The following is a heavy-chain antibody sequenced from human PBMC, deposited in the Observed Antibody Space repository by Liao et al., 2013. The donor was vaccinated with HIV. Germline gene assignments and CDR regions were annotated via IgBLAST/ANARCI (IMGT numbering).Heavy chain of an antibody. J-gene: IGHJ4*02. CDR1: GASVTSGIYY. V-gene: IGHV4-61*02. CDR2: IYTSGTT. CDR3: AREDPLSRGGFDY. D-gene: IGHD3-16*02. Sequence: QVQLQESGPGLVRPSQTLSLTCAVSGASVTSGIYYWAWIRQSAGQGLEYVGRIYTSGTTNYNPSLRGRITISLDTSKNQFSLNLASVTARDTAVYYCAREDPLSRGGFDYWGQGTLVTVSS.